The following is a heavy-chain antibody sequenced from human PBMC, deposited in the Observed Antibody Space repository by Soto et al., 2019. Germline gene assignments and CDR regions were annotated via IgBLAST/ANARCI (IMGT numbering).Heavy chain of an antibody. Sequence: QVQLVQSGAEVKKPGSSVKVSCKASGGTFSSYAIRWVRQAPGQGLEWLGEIVPIFGTANYAQKFQGRVTITADESTSTAYMELSSLRSEDTAVYYCATGHAAETSGGKLDYWGQGTLVTVSS. D-gene: IGHD2-15*01. CDR1: GGTFSSYA. J-gene: IGHJ4*02. CDR3: ATGHAAETSGGKLDY. V-gene: IGHV1-69*12. CDR2: IVPIFGTA.